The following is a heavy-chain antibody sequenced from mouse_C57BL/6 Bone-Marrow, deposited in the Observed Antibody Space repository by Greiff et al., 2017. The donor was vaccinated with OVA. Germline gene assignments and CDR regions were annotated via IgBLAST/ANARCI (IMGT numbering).Heavy chain of an antibody. J-gene: IGHJ2*01. D-gene: IGHD2-5*01. Sequence: EVQLQQSGPELVKPGASVKISCKASGYTFTDYYMNWVKQSHGKSLEWIGDINPNNGGTSYNQKFKGKATLTVDKSSSTAYMELRSLTSEDSAVYYCARPSNFLFDYWGQGTTLTVSS. CDR1: GYTFTDYY. CDR3: ARPSNFLFDY. V-gene: IGHV1-26*01. CDR2: INPNNGGT.